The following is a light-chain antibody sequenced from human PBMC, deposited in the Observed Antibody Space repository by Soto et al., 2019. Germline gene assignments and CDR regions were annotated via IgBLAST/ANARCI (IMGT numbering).Light chain of an antibody. CDR2: LNSDGSH. CDR3: QTWGTDIYVV. Sequence: QLVLTQSPSASASLGASVKLTCTLSSGHTSYAIAWHQQQPQKGPRYLMKLNSDGSHSRGDGLPDRFSGSSSGAERYLTISSLQSEDEGDYYCQTWGTDIYVVFGGGTKLTVL. J-gene: IGLJ2*01. V-gene: IGLV4-69*01. CDR1: SGHTSYA.